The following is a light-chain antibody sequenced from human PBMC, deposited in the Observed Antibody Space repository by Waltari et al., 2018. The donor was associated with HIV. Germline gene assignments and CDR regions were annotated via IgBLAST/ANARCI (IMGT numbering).Light chain of an antibody. J-gene: IGLJ1*01. Sequence: QSALTQPASVSGSPGQSITISCTGTSSDVADYNHVSWYQQHPDKAPRLLIYDVPNRRPWGVTRFSGSKSGNTASLAISGLQAEDEAIYYCASYRYSSRTYVFGTGTTVTV. CDR2: DVP. V-gene: IGLV2-14*03. CDR1: SSDVADYNH. CDR3: ASYRYSSRTYV.